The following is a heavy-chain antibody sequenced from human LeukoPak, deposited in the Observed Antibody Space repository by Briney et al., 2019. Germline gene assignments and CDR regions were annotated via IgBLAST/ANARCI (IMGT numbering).Heavy chain of an antibody. J-gene: IGHJ4*02. V-gene: IGHV4-4*07. D-gene: IGHD2-2*01. CDR3: AREHPLGYCSSTSCFLDY. CDR2: IYTSGST. Sequence: SETLSLTCTVSGGSISSYYWSWIRQPAGKGLEWIGRIYTSGSTNYNPSLKSQVTMSVDTSKNQFSLKLSSVTAADTAVYYCAREHPLGYCSSTSCFLDYWGQGTLVTVSS. CDR1: GGSISSYY.